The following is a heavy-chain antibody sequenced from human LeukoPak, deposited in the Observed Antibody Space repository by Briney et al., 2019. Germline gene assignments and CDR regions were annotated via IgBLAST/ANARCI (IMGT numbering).Heavy chain of an antibody. CDR1: GFTFSSYS. Sequence: PGGSLRLSCAASGFTFSSYSMNWVRQAPGKGLEWVSSISSSSSYIYYADSVKGRFTISRDNAKNSLYLQMNSLRAEDTAVYYCVRVRDSSNWYVFDVWGQGTMVTVSS. V-gene: IGHV3-21*01. CDR3: VRVRDSSNWYVFDV. CDR2: ISSSSSYI. J-gene: IGHJ3*01. D-gene: IGHD6-13*01.